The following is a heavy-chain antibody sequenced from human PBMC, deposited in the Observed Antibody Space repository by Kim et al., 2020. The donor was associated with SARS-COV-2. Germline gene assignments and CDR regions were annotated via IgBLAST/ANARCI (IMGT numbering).Heavy chain of an antibody. D-gene: IGHD1-1*01. CDR1: GGSISSSSYY. CDR2: IYYSGST. CDR3: ARRVVQKGVRIDP. V-gene: IGHV4-39*01. J-gene: IGHJ5*02. Sequence: SETLSLTCTVSGGSISSSSYYWGWIRQPPGKGLEWIGSIYYSGSTYYNPSLKSRVTISVDTSKNQFSLKLSSVTAADTAVYYCARRVVQKGVRIDPWGQGTLVTVSS.